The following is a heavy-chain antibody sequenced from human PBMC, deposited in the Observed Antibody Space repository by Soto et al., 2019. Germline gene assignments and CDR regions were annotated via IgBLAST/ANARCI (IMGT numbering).Heavy chain of an antibody. V-gene: IGHV1-69*06. D-gene: IGHD2-15*01. CDR1: GGTFSSYA. J-gene: IGHJ3*02. CDR3: AIPPGVVVVAGARRDFDI. Sequence: QVQLVQSGAEVKKPGSSVKVSCKASGGTFSSYAISWVRQAPGQGLEWMGGIIPIFGTANYAQKFQGRVTITADKSTSTAYMELSSLRSEDTTVYYCAIPPGVVVVAGARRDFDIWGQGTMVTVSS. CDR2: IIPIFGTA.